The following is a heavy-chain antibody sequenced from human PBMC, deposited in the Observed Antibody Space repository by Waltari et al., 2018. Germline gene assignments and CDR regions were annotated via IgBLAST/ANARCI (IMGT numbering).Heavy chain of an antibody. J-gene: IGHJ4*02. CDR1: GFTFTGDA. CDR3: ARSLEFNPH. CDR2: VTGSGGTT. V-gene: IGHV3-23*01. Sequence: VQLLESGGGLVQPGGSLRLSCAASGFTFTGDALTWVRQAPGKGLEWVSAVTGSGGTTYYADSVKGRFTISRDNAKNTLYLQMNSLRAEDTAVYYCARSLEFNPHWGQGTLVTVSS. D-gene: IGHD3-3*01.